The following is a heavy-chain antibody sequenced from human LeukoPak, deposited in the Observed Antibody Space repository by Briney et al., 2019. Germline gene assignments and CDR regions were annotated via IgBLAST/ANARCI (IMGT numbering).Heavy chain of an antibody. V-gene: IGHV3-21*01. J-gene: IGHJ5*02. CDR2: ISSSSSYI. CDR1: GFTFSSYS. D-gene: IGHD2-2*01. Sequence: PGGSLRLSCAASGFTFSSYSMNWVRQAPGKGLEWVSSISSSSSYIYYADSVKGRFTISRDNAKNSLYLQMNSLRAEDTAVYYCARARMSRWYQLLRSRLSPELWFDPWGQGTLVTVSS. CDR3: ARARMSRWYQLLRSRLSPELWFDP.